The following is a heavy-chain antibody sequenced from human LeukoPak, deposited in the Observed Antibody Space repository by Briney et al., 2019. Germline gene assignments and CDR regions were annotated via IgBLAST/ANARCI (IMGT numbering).Heavy chain of an antibody. D-gene: IGHD6-19*01. J-gene: IGHJ6*02. CDR3: AKDSAIGVAWLVPFYGMDV. CDR1: GFTFDDYA. V-gene: IGHV3-9*01. Sequence: GGSLRLSCAASGFTFDDYAMRWVRHAPGKGLEWGSGISWNSGSIVYADSVKGRFTISRDNAKNSLYLQMNSLRAEDTALYYCAKDSAIGVAWLVPFYGMDVWGQGTTVTVSS. CDR2: ISWNSGSI.